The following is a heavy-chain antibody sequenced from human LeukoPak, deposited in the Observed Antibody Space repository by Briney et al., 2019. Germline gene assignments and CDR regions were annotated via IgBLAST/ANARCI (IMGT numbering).Heavy chain of an antibody. D-gene: IGHD2-15*01. V-gene: IGHV3-49*03. Sequence: GGSLRLSCTAPGFTFGDYAMSWFRQAPGKGLEWVGFIRSKAYGGTTEYAASVKGRFTISRDDSKSIAYLQMNSLKTEDTAVYYCTRDPLSGYCSGGSCYLGYYGMDVWGQGTTVTVSS. CDR1: GFTFGDYA. CDR2: IRSKAYGGTT. J-gene: IGHJ6*02. CDR3: TRDPLSGYCSGGSCYLGYYGMDV.